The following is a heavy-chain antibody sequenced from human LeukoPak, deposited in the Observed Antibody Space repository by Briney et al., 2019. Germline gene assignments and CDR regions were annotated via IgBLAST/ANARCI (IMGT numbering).Heavy chain of an antibody. D-gene: IGHD3-10*01. CDR3: ARGDSGAWDWFDP. CDR1: GGSISSSSYY. CDR2: IYYSGST. Sequence: SETLSLTCTVSGGSISSSSYYWGWIRQPPGKGLEWIGSIYYSGSTYYNPSLKSRVTISVDTSKNQFSLKLSSVTAADTAVYYCARGDSGAWDWFDPWGQGTLVTVSS. V-gene: IGHV4-39*07. J-gene: IGHJ5*02.